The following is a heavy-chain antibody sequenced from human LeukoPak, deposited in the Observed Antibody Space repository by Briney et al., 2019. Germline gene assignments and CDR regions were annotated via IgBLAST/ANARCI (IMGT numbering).Heavy chain of an antibody. J-gene: IGHJ6*02. CDR2: IWYDGSNK. Sequence: PGGSLRLSCAASGFTFSSYGMHWVRQAPGKGLEWVAVIWYDGSNKYYADSVKGRFTISRDNSKNTLYLQMNSLRAEDTAVYYCARESVRIAAAGTYYGMDVRGQGTTVTVSS. V-gene: IGHV3-33*08. CDR3: ARESVRIAAAGTYYGMDV. CDR1: GFTFSSYG. D-gene: IGHD6-13*01.